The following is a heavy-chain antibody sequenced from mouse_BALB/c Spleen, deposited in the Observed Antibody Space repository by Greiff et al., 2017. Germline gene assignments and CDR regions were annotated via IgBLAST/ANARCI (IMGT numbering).Heavy chain of an antibody. V-gene: IGHV2-9*02. Sequence: VKLMESGPGLVAPSQSLSITCTVSGFSLTSYGVHWVRQPPGKGLEWLGVIWAGGSTNYNSALMSRLSISKDNSKSQVFLKMNSLQTDDTAMYYCARGPYGKGYFVYWGQGTTLTVSS. CDR3: ARGPYGKGYFVY. J-gene: IGHJ2*01. D-gene: IGHD1-1*01. CDR2: IWAGGST. CDR1: GFSLTSYG.